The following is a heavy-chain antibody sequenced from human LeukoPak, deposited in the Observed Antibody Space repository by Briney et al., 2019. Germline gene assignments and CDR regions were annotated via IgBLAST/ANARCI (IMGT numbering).Heavy chain of an antibody. J-gene: IGHJ1*01. V-gene: IGHV4-59*08. CDR1: GGSISTYY. CDR2: IYSSGTT. CDR3: ARHYYDSSGYYTEYLQH. D-gene: IGHD3-22*01. Sequence: SETLSLTCTVSGGSISTYYWSWIRKPPGKGLEWIGYIYSSGTTNYNPSLKSRVTISVDTSKNQFSLKLSSVTAADTAVYYCARHYYDSSGYYTEYLQHWGQGTLVTVSS.